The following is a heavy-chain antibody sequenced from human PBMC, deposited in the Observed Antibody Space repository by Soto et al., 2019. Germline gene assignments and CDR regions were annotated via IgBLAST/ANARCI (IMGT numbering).Heavy chain of an antibody. J-gene: IGHJ6*02. CDR1: GYTLTELS. D-gene: IGHD1-1*01. CDR2: FDPEDGEI. CDR3: ATDQSTTYYYYGMDV. V-gene: IGHV1-24*01. Sequence: GASVKVSCKVSGYTLTELSIHWVRQAPGKGLEWMGGFDPEDGEIVYAQNFQGRVTMTEDTSTDTAYMELSSLRSEDTAVYYCATDQSTTYYYYGMDVWGQGTTVTVSS.